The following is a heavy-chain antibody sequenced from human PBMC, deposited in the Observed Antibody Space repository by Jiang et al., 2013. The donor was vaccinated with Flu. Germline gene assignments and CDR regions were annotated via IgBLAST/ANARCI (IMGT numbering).Heavy chain of an antibody. CDR2: FYHSDTP. CDR3: TRVGPDY. Sequence: GSGLVKPSETLSLTCTVSGYSITSGYYWGWVRQPPGKGLEWIGNFYHSDTPYYNPSLKSRVTILVDTSKNQLSLKLGSVTAADTAVYYCTRVGPDYWGQGILVTVSS. J-gene: IGHJ4*02. CDR1: GYSITSGYY. V-gene: IGHV4-38-2*02.